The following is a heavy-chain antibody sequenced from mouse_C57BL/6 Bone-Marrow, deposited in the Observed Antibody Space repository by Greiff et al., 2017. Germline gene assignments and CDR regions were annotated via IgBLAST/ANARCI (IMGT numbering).Heavy chain of an antibody. CDR3: ARWDGYHWYFDV. Sequence: QVQLQQPGAELVKPGASVKLSCKASGYTFTSYWMQWVKQRPGQGLEWIGEIDPSDSYTNYNQKFKGKATLTVDTSSSTAYMQLSSLTSEDSAVYYCARWDGYHWYFDVWGTGTTVTVSS. D-gene: IGHD2-3*01. V-gene: IGHV1-50*01. J-gene: IGHJ1*03. CDR2: IDPSDSYT. CDR1: GYTFTSYW.